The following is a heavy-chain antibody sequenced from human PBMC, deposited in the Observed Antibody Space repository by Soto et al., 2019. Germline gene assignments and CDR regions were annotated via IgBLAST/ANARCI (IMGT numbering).Heavy chain of an antibody. Sequence: GGSLILSCAASGVTFSSYWMSWVRQAPGKGLEWVANIKQDGSEKYYVDSVKGRFTISRDNAKNSLYLQMSSLRSEDTAVYYCARGTYYDFWSGYPWTYYYYGMDVWGQGTTVTVSS. D-gene: IGHD3-3*01. V-gene: IGHV3-7*03. CDR3: ARGTYYDFWSGYPWTYYYYGMDV. J-gene: IGHJ6*02. CDR1: GVTFSSYW. CDR2: IKQDGSEK.